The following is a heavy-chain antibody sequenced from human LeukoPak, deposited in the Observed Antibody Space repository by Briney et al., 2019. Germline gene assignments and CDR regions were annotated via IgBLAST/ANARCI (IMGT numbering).Heavy chain of an antibody. J-gene: IGHJ4*02. D-gene: IGHD3-10*01. CDR1: GFTFSSYS. CDR2: ISSSSSYI. CDR3: ARSYYGSGSYFDY. V-gene: IGHV3-21*04. Sequence: GGSLRLSCAASGFTFSSYSMNWVRQAPGKGLEWVSSISSSSSYIYYADSVKGRFTISRDNAKNSLYLQMNSLRAEDTALYYCARSYYGSGSYFDYWGQGTLVTVSS.